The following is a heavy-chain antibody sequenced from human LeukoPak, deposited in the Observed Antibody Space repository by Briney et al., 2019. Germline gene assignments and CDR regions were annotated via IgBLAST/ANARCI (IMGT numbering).Heavy chain of an antibody. CDR2: INHSGST. V-gene: IGHV4-34*01. CDR3: ARGLGGSWYYYYMDV. D-gene: IGHD6-13*01. J-gene: IGHJ6*03. Sequence: SETLSLTCAVYGGSFSGYYWSWIRQPPGKGLEWIGEINHSGSTNYNPSLKSRVTISVDTSKNQFSLKLSSVTAADTAVYYCARGLGGSWYYYYMDVWGKGTTVTVSS. CDR1: GGSFSGYY.